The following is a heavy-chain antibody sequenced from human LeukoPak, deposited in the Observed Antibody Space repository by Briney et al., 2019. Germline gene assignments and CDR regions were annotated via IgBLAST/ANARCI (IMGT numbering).Heavy chain of an antibody. Sequence: PSETLSLTCAVYGGSFSGYYWSWIRQPPGKGLEWIGEINHSGSTNYNPSLKSRVTISVDTSKNQFSLKLSSVTAADTAVYYCAREGYYYMDVWGKGTTVTVSS. CDR1: GGSFSGYY. J-gene: IGHJ6*03. CDR3: AREGYYYMDV. V-gene: IGHV4-34*01. CDR2: INHSGST.